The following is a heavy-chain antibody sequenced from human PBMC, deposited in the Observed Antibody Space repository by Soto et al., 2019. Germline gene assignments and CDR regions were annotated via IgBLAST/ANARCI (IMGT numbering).Heavy chain of an antibody. D-gene: IGHD3-16*02. CDR1: GFTFSSYG. CDR3: ARDGDYDYIWGSYRWYYFDY. J-gene: IGHJ4*02. CDR2: IWYDGSNK. Sequence: GGSLRLSCAASGFTFSSYGMHWVRQAPGKGLEWVAVIWYDGSNKYYADSVKGRFTISRDNSKNTLYLQMNSLRAEDTAVYYCARDGDYDYIWGSYRWYYFDYWGQGTLVTVSS. V-gene: IGHV3-33*08.